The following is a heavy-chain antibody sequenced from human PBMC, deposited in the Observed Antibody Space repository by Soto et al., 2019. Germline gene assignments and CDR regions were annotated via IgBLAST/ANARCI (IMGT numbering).Heavy chain of an antibody. D-gene: IGHD3-10*01. V-gene: IGHV4-30-4*01. J-gene: IGHJ6*02. CDR2: IYYSGST. CDR1: GGSISSGDYY. CDR3: ARWGGGSGNHLTPFYYYYYYGMDV. Sequence: QVQLQESGPGLVKPSQTLSLTCTVSGGSISSGDYYWSWIRQPPGKGLEWIGYIYYSGSTNYNPSLKSRVTISVDTSKNQFSLKLSSVTAADTAVYYCARWGGGSGNHLTPFYYYYYYGMDVWGQGTTVTVSS.